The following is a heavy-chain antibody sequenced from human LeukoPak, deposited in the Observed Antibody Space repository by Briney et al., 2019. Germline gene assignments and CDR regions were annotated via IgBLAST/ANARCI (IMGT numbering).Heavy chain of an antibody. CDR2: ISAYNGNT. CDR1: GYTFTSYG. CDR3: ARTGSGWYYFDY. D-gene: IGHD6-19*01. J-gene: IGHJ4*02. V-gene: IGHV1-18*01. Sequence: ASVKVSCKASGYTFTSYGTSWVRQAPRQGLEWMGWISAYNGNTNYAQKLQGRVTMTTDTSTSTAYMELRSLRSDDTAVYYCARTGSGWYYFDYWGQGTLSPSPQ.